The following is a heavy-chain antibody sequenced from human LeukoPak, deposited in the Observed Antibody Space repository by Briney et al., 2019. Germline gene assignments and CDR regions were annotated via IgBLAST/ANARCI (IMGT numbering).Heavy chain of an antibody. V-gene: IGHV4-38-2*01. CDR3: ARNSALRYFDWLPGTARWFDP. D-gene: IGHD3-9*01. CDR2: IYHSGST. J-gene: IGHJ5*02. CDR1: GYSISSGYY. Sequence: SETLSLTCAVSGYSISSGYYWGWIRQPPGKGLEWIGSIYHSGSTYYNPSLKSRVTISVDTSKNQFSLKLSSVTAADTAVYYCARNSALRYFDWLPGTARWFDPWGQGTLVTASS.